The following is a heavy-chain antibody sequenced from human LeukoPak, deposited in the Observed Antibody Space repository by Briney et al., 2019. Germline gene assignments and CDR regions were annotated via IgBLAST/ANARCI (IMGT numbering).Heavy chain of an antibody. CDR3: AKGSRLGYCSSTSCPARY. Sequence: GGSLRLSCAASGFTFSSYGMHWVRQAPGKGLEWVAFIGYDGSNKYYADSVKGLFTISRDNSKNTLYLQMNSLRAEDTGVYYCAKGSRLGYCSSTSCPARYWGQGTLVTVSS. J-gene: IGHJ4*02. CDR2: IGYDGSNK. D-gene: IGHD2-2*01. CDR1: GFTFSSYG. V-gene: IGHV3-30*02.